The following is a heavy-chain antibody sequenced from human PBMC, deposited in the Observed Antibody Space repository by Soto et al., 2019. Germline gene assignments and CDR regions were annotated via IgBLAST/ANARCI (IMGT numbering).Heavy chain of an antibody. Sequence: GGSLRLSCAASGFTFSSYGMHWVRQAPGKGLEWVAVISYGEGNKYYADSVKGRFTISRDNSKNTLSLQMNSLRAEDTAVYYCAKERVTGSYYFDYWGQGALVTVSS. V-gene: IGHV3-30*18. CDR1: GFTFSSYG. CDR3: AKERVTGSYYFDY. J-gene: IGHJ4*02. D-gene: IGHD2-21*02. CDR2: ISYGEGNK.